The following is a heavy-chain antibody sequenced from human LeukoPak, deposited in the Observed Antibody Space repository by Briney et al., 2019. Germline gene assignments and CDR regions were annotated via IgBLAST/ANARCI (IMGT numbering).Heavy chain of an antibody. CDR2: IYTSGST. J-gene: IGHJ3*02. D-gene: IGHD3-10*01. CDR1: GYSISSGYY. Sequence: SETLSLTCTVSGYSISSGYYWGWIRQPPGKGLEWIGRIYTSGSTNYNPSLKSRVTMSVDTSKNQFSLKLSSVTAADTAVYYCARTHYYGSGSYYNRDAFDIWGQGTMVTVSS. V-gene: IGHV4-38-2*02. CDR3: ARTHYYGSGSYYNRDAFDI.